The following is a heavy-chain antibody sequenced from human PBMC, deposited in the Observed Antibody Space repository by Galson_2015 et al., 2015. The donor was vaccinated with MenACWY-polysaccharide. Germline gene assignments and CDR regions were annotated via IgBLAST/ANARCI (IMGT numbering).Heavy chain of an antibody. Sequence: SLRLSCAASGFTFKNYWMSWIRQAPGKGLEWVANIKKDGGEKYYVDSVKGRFTISRDNAKNSLSLQMNSLRAEDTAVYYCARGHYGMDVWGQGTTATVSS. J-gene: IGHJ6*02. CDR3: ARGHYGMDV. CDR1: GFTFKNYW. CDR2: IKKDGGEK. V-gene: IGHV3-7*04.